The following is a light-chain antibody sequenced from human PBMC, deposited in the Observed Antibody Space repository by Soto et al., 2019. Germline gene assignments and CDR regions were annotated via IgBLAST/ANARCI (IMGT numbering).Light chain of an antibody. CDR3: AAWYDSLSGPV. CDR2: RDN. CDR1: SSNIERYY. Sequence: QSVLTQPPSASGTPGQRVTISCSGTSSNIERYYVDSYQHLPGTAPKLLIYRDNQRPSGVPDRFSGSKSGNSASLAISGLRDDDEADYYCAAWYDSLSGPVFGGGTKLTVL. V-gene: IGLV1-47*01. J-gene: IGLJ2*01.